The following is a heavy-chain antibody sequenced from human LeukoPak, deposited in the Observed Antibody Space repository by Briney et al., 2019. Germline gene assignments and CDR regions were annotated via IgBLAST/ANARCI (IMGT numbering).Heavy chain of an antibody. J-gene: IGHJ4*02. D-gene: IGHD6-13*01. V-gene: IGHV3-23*01. CDR3: AKTRPLDSSSWSHGDY. Sequence: PGGSLRLSCAASRFSFSNSAMSWVRQALGKGLEWVSTISGSGTKIFYADSVKGRFTISRDNSKNTLYLQMNSLRAEDTAVYYCAKTRPLDSSSWSHGDYWGQGTLVTVSS. CDR1: RFSFSNSA. CDR2: ISGSGTKI.